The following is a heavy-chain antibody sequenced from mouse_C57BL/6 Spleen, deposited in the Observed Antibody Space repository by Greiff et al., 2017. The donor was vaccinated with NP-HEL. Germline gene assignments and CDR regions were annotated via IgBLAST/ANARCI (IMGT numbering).Heavy chain of an antibody. V-gene: IGHV1-50*01. D-gene: IGHD2-3*01. CDR1: GYTFTSYW. Sequence: QVQLQQPGAELVKPGASVKLSCKASGYTFTSYWMQWVKQRPGQGLEWIGEIDPSDSYTNYNQKFKGKATLTVDTSSSTAYMQLSSLTSEDSAVYYCARIYYGYYPWFAYWGQGTLVTVSA. CDR2: IDPSDSYT. J-gene: IGHJ3*01. CDR3: ARIYYGYYPWFAY.